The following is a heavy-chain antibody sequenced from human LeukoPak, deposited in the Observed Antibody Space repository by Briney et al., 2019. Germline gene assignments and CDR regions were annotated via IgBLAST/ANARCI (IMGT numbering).Heavy chain of an antibody. CDR2: IYTSGRT. CDR1: GGAISSYY. CDR3: ARSSSSSWPYFDY. Sequence: PSETLSLTCTVSGGAISSYYWGWIRQPAGKGLEWIGRIYTSGRTNYNPSLKSRVTMSVDTSKNQLSLQLSSVTAADTAVYYCARSSSSSWPYFDYWGQGTLVTVSS. V-gene: IGHV4-4*07. J-gene: IGHJ4*02. D-gene: IGHD6-13*01.